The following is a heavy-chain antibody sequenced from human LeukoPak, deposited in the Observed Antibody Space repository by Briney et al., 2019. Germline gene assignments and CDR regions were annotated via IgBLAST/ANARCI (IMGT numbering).Heavy chain of an antibody. CDR3: AREVVFARCSGGSCYPVFDY. CDR1: GGTFSSYA. CDR2: IIPIFGTA. Sequence: SVKVSCKASGGTFSSYAISWVRQAPGQGLEWMGGIIPIFGTANYAQKFQGRVTITADESTSTAYMELSSLRSEDTAVYYCAREVVFARCSGGSCYPVFDYWGQGTLVTVSS. D-gene: IGHD2-15*01. J-gene: IGHJ4*02. V-gene: IGHV1-69*01.